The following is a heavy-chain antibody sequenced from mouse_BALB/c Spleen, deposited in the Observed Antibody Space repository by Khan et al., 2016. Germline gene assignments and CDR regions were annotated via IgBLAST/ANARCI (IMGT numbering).Heavy chain of an antibody. Sequence: EVELVESGGDLVKPGGSLKLSCAASGFTFSDYYMYWVRQTPEKRLEWVATITNGGSYTYYPDRVKGRFTISRDNARNNLSLQMTSMKSDDTAMYYCARGGLAWLAYWGQGTLVTVSA. V-gene: IGHV5-4*02. CDR1: GFTFSDYY. D-gene: IGHD3-3*01. J-gene: IGHJ3*01. CDR3: ARGGLAWLAY. CDR2: ITNGGSYT.